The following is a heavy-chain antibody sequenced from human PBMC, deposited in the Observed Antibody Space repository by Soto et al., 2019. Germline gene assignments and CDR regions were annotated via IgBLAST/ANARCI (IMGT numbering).Heavy chain of an antibody. J-gene: IGHJ6*02. CDR3: ARDYYYGSGSSLFYYYGMDV. V-gene: IGHV1-46*01. CDR1: GYTFTSYY. D-gene: IGHD3-10*01. Sequence: RASVKVSCKASGYTFTSYYMHWVRQAPGQGLEWMGIINPSGGSTSYAQKFQGRVTMTRDTSTSTVYMELSSLRSEDTAVYYCARDYYYGSGSSLFYYYGMDVWGQGXTVTVSS. CDR2: INPSGGST.